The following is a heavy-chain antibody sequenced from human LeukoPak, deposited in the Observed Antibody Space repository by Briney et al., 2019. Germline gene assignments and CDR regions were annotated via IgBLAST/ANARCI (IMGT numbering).Heavy chain of an antibody. Sequence: SETLSLTCTVSGGSISSYYWSWIRQPPGKGLEWIGYIYYSGSTNYNPSLKSRVTISVDTSKNQFSLKLSSVTVADTAVYYCASFGIAAAGGYFDYWGQGTLVTVSS. CDR2: IYYSGST. V-gene: IGHV4-59*01. D-gene: IGHD6-13*01. CDR1: GGSISSYY. J-gene: IGHJ4*02. CDR3: ASFGIAAAGGYFDY.